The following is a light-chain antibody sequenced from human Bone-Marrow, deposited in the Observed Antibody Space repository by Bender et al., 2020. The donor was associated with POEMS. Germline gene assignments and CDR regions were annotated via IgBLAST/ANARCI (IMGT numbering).Light chain of an antibody. V-gene: IGLV3-10*01. CDR2: EDD. Sequence: SNELTQPPSVSVSPGQTASITCSGDTLPKQYAYWYQQKPGQAPVLVIYEDDKRPSGIPERFSGSTSGTMATLSISAAQVEDEGDYYCSSTDSSGNQGVFGTGTKVTVL. CDR3: SSTDSSGNQGV. CDR1: TLPKQY. J-gene: IGLJ1*01.